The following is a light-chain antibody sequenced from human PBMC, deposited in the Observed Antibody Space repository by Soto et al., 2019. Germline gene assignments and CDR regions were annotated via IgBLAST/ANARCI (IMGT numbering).Light chain of an antibody. Sequence: EIVMTQSQATRSVSPGERATLSCRASQSVSSNLAWYQQKPGQAPRLLIYGASTRATGIPARFSGSGSGTDFTLTISRLEPEDFAVYYCQQYGSSPFTFGPGTKVDIK. J-gene: IGKJ3*01. V-gene: IGKV3-15*01. CDR1: QSVSSN. CDR3: QQYGSSPFT. CDR2: GAS.